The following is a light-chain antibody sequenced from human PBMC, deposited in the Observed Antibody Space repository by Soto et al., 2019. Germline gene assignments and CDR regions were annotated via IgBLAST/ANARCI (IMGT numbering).Light chain of an antibody. J-gene: IGKJ4*01. CDR1: QRVLYSSDNKNY. CDR3: QQYYSTLT. Sequence: DIVMTQSPDSLAVSLGERATINCKSSQRVLYSSDNKNYLAWYQQKPGQPPKLLIYWASTRDSGVPDRFSGSGSGADFTLTISRLQAEDVAVYYCQQYYSTLTFGGGTKVEIK. CDR2: WAS. V-gene: IGKV4-1*01.